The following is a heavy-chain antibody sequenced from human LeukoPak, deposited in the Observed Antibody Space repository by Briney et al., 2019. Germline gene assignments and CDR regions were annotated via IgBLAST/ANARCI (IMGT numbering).Heavy chain of an antibody. CDR2: INHSGRT. Sequence: PSETLSLTCTVYGGSFSGYYWSWIRQPPGKGLEWIAEINHSGRTNYNPSLKSRVTMSVDTSKNQFSLKLSSVTAADTAVYYCVPIDDYWGQGTLVTVSS. CDR3: VPIDDY. J-gene: IGHJ4*02. D-gene: IGHD3-22*01. V-gene: IGHV4-34*01. CDR1: GGSFSGYY.